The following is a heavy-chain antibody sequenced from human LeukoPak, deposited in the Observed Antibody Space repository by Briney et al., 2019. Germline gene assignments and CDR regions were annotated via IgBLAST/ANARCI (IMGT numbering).Heavy chain of an antibody. CDR3: ARGRSYGDSLGY. CDR2: IYSGGTT. D-gene: IGHD4-17*01. Sequence: SGGSLRLSCAVSGFTVSGNYMSWVRQAPGKGLEWVSLIYSGGTTYYADSVKGRFTISRDNSKNTLYLQMNSLRAEDTAVYYCARGRSYGDSLGYWGHGTLVTVSS. V-gene: IGHV3-53*01. CDR1: GFTVSGNY. J-gene: IGHJ4*01.